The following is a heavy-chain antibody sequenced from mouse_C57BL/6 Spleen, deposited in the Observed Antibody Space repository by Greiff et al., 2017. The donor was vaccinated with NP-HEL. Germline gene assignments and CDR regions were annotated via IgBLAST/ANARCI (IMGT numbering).Heavy chain of an antibody. V-gene: IGHV5-17*01. CDR1: GFTFSDYG. CDR3: ARPLYYSNYEGFAY. J-gene: IGHJ3*01. Sequence: DVMLVESGGGLVKPGGSLKLSCAASGFTFSDYGMHWVRQAPEKGLEWVAYISSGSSTIYYADTVKGRFTISRDNAKNTLFLQMTSLRSEDTAMYYCARPLYYSNYEGFAYWGQGTLVTVSA. CDR2: ISSGSSTI. D-gene: IGHD2-5*01.